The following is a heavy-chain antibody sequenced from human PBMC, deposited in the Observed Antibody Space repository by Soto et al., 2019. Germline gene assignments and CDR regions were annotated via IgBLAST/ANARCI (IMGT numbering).Heavy chain of an antibody. V-gene: IGHV4-31*03. CDR3: ARDQNRGLPYSSGWNPVVLYGMDV. D-gene: IGHD6-19*01. Sequence: PSETLSLTCTVSGASISSGGYYWSWIRQHPGKGLEWIGYIYYSGSTCYNPSLKSRVTISVDTSKNQFSLKLSSVTAADTAVYYCARDQNRGLPYSSGWNPVVLYGMDVWGQGTTVTVS. CDR2: IYYSGST. J-gene: IGHJ6*02. CDR1: GASISSGGYY.